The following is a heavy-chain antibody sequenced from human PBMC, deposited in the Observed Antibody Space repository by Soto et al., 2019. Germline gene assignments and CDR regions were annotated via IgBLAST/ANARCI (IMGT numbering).Heavy chain of an antibody. J-gene: IGHJ4*02. CDR2: IGSSSSTI. CDR3: ARNPPHDCSGGSCYFDY. CDR1: GFTFSSYS. D-gene: IGHD2-15*01. Sequence: VQLVESGGGLVQPGGSLRLSCAASGFTFSSYSMNWVRQAPGKGLEWVSYIGSSSSTIYYADSVKGRFTISRDNAKNSLYLQMNSLRAEDTAVYYCARNPPHDCSGGSCYFDYWGQGTLVTVSS. V-gene: IGHV3-48*01.